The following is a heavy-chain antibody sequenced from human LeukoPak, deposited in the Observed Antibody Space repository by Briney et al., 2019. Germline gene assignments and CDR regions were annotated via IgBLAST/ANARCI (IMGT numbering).Heavy chain of an antibody. CDR3: ARGGGSCSGGTCYVIWFDP. Sequence: SETLTLTCDVSGVSISSTIWWSWVRQPPGKGLEWIAEIYHSGSTGYNPSFKSRVTISLDKSKNQFSLTLYSVTAADTAVYYCARGGGSCSGGTCYVIWFDPWGQGTLVTVSS. CDR2: IYHSGST. J-gene: IGHJ5*02. V-gene: IGHV4-4*02. D-gene: IGHD2-15*01. CDR1: GVSISSTIW.